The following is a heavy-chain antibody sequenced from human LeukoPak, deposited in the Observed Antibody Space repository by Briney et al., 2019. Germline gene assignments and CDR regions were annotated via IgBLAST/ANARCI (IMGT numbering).Heavy chain of an antibody. CDR3: VRDPSYGSSWYYYMDV. V-gene: IGHV3-48*04. J-gene: IGHJ6*03. D-gene: IGHD6-13*01. Sequence: GGSLRLSCAASEFTFVRYAMNWVHQAPGKGLEWVSYISSSSFKIGYADSVKGRFTISRDNSKNSLYLQMDSLRVEDTAVYYCVRDPSYGSSWYYYMDVWGKGTTVTVSS. CDR2: ISSSSFKI. CDR1: EFTFVRYA.